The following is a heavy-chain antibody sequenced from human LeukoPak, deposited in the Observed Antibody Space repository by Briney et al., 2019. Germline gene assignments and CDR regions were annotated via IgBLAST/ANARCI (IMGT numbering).Heavy chain of an antibody. D-gene: IGHD4-23*01. Sequence: GSSVEVSCKASGGTFSSYAISWVRQAPGQGLEWMGRIIPILGIANYAQKFQGRVTITADKSTSTAYMELSSLRSEDTAVYYCARTPDPTVVNAFDIWGQGTMVTVSS. CDR2: IIPILGIA. CDR3: ARTPDPTVVNAFDI. J-gene: IGHJ3*02. V-gene: IGHV1-69*04. CDR1: GGTFSSYA.